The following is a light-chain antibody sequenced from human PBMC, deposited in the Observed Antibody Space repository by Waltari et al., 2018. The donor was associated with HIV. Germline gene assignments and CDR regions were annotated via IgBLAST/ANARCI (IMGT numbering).Light chain of an antibody. J-gene: IGKJ1*01. Sequence: DIQMTQSPSTLSASVGDRVTTTCRASQNIGYWLAWYQPKPGKAPNLLISKASNLESGVPSRISGSGSETKFTLSISSLQPDDFATNISQQYSSYSWTFGQGTKVEIK. CDR2: KAS. CDR1: QNIGYW. CDR3: QQYSSYSWT. V-gene: IGKV1-5*03.